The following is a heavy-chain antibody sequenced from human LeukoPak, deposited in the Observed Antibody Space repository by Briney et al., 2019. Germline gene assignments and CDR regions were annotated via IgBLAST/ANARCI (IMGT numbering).Heavy chain of an antibody. Sequence: PGGSLRLSCAASGFTFSSYAMSWVRQAPGKGLEWVSAISGSGGSTYYADSVKGRFTISRDNSKNTLYLQMNSLRAEDTAVYYCAREWVDILTGQKGGIDYWGQGTLVTVSS. CDR3: AREWVDILTGQKGGIDY. CDR2: ISGSGGST. V-gene: IGHV3-23*01. J-gene: IGHJ4*02. D-gene: IGHD3-9*01. CDR1: GFTFSSYA.